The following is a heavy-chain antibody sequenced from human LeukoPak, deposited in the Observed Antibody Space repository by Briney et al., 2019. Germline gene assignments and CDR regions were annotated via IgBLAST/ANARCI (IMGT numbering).Heavy chain of an antibody. CDR1: GGSISSSSYY. CDR3: ARDVFSYDASPTFDY. D-gene: IGHD3-22*01. J-gene: IGHJ4*02. CDR2: INHSGNT. Sequence: PSETLSLTCTVSGGSISSSSYYWGWIRQPPGKGLEWIGTINHSGNTYYNPSLKSRVTISIDTSKNQFSLRLTSVTAADAAIYFCARDVFSYDASPTFDYWGQGTLVTVSS. V-gene: IGHV4-39*07.